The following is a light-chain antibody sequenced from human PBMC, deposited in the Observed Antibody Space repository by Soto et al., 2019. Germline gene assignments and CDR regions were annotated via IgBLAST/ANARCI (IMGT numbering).Light chain of an antibody. CDR1: SSDIGDSNF. V-gene: IGLV2-14*03. Sequence: QSALAQPASVSGSPGQSITISCTGTSSDIGDSNFVSWYQHHPGKAPKLLIYGSTTRPSGVPDRFSASKSVASASLAITGLQAEDEADYYCQSYESSLSGWVFGGGTKLTVL. J-gene: IGLJ3*02. CDR2: GST. CDR3: QSYESSLSGWV.